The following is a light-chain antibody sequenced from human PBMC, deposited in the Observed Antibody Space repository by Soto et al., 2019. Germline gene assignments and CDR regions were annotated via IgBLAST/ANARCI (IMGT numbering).Light chain of an antibody. CDR1: QSVSSNY. J-gene: IGKJ1*01. Sequence: ESVLTQSPGTLSLSPGERATLSCRASQSVSSNYLAWYQQKPGQAPRLLIYGASTRATGIPDRFSGSGSGTDFTLTISRLEPEYSAVYYCQQYGSSPTWTFGQGTKVESK. V-gene: IGKV3-20*01. CDR2: GAS. CDR3: QQYGSSPTWT.